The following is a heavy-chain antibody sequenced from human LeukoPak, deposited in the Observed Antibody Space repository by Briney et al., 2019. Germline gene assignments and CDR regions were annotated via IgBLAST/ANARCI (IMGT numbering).Heavy chain of an antibody. CDR2: IKQDGSEK. J-gene: IGHJ5*02. Sequence: PGGSLRLSCAASGFTFSSHWMSWVRQAPGKGLEWVANIKQDGSEKKYVDSVKGRLTISRDNAKNSLYLQMNSLRAEDTAVYYCARDLGQYYDTSDNWFDPWGQGTLVTVSS. CDR3: ARDLGQYYDTSDNWFDP. V-gene: IGHV3-7*01. CDR1: GFTFSSHW. D-gene: IGHD3-22*01.